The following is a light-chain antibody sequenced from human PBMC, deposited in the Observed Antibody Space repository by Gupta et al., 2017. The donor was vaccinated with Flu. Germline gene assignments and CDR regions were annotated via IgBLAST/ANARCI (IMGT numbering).Light chain of an antibody. J-gene: IGLJ1*01. Sequence: QSALTQPASVSGSPGQSITISCTGTSSDVGGYNYVSWYQQHPGKAPKLMISEVSNRPSGVSDRFSGSKSGNTASLTISGLQAEDEADYYCNSYTSSRTYVFGTGTAVTVL. CDR1: SSDVGGYNY. CDR3: NSYTSSRTYV. V-gene: IGLV2-14*01. CDR2: EVS.